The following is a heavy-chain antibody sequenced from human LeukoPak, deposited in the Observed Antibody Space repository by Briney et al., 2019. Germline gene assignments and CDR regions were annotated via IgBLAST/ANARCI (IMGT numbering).Heavy chain of an antibody. Sequence: SETLSLTCTVSGSSISSNSYYWGWIGQPPGKGLEWIGSTYYSGSTYYNSPLKSRVTISADTSKNQFSLKLSSVTAADTAVYYCARHMGRSYYYYYMDVWGKGTTVTVSS. V-gene: IGHV4-39*01. CDR3: ARHMGRSYYYYYMDV. CDR1: GSSISSNSYY. CDR2: TYYSGST. J-gene: IGHJ6*03. D-gene: IGHD2-15*01.